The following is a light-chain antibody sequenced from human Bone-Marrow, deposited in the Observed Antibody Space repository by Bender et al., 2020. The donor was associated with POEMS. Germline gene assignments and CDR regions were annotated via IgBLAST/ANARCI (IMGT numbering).Light chain of an antibody. Sequence: QSALTQPASVSGSPGQSITLSCTGISSDLGSFNYVSWFQHHPGKAPKLMIYDVRQRPSGVSNRFSASKSGNTASLTISGLQAEDEADYYCSSYNPSGTWVFGGGTKLTVL. CDR2: DVR. V-gene: IGLV2-14*03. CDR1: SSDLGSFNY. CDR3: SSYNPSGTWV. J-gene: IGLJ3*02.